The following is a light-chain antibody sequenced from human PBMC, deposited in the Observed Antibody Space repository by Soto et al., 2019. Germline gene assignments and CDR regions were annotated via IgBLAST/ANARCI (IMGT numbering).Light chain of an antibody. Sequence: DLQMTQSPSSLSASLGDRVTITCQASRDISVYLNWYQQKPGKPPKLIVYDASNLQTGVPSRFSGSGSGTHFSFTISSLQPEDIATYYCQQYDNLPPYTFGQGTTLEIK. CDR3: QQYDNLPPYT. CDR2: DAS. J-gene: IGKJ2*01. CDR1: RDISVY. V-gene: IGKV1-33*01.